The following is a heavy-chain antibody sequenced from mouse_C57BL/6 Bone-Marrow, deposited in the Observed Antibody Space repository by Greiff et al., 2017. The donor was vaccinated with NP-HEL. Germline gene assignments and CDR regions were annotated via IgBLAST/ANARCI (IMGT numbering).Heavy chain of an antibody. V-gene: IGHV1-7*01. CDR1: GYTFTSYW. Sequence: VKLMESGAELAKPGASVKLSCKASGYTFTSYWMHWVKQRPGQGLEWIGYINPSSGYTKYNQKFKDKATLTADKSSSTAYMQLSSLTYEDSAVYYCARRSSSYYYAMDYWGQGTSVTVSS. CDR3: ARRSSSYYYAMDY. J-gene: IGHJ4*01. D-gene: IGHD1-3*01. CDR2: INPSSGYT.